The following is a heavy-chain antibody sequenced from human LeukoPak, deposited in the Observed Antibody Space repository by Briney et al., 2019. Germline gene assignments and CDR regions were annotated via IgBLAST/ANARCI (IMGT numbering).Heavy chain of an antibody. Sequence: SDTLSLTCAVYGGAFSGYYWSWIRQPPGKGLEWIGEINHSGSTNYNPSLKSRVTISVDTSKNQFSLKLSSVTAADTAVYYCARALALRYDGSGSYPFDPWGQGTLVTVSS. D-gene: IGHD3-10*01. CDR1: GGAFSGYY. CDR3: ARALALRYDGSGSYPFDP. V-gene: IGHV4-34*01. J-gene: IGHJ5*02. CDR2: INHSGST.